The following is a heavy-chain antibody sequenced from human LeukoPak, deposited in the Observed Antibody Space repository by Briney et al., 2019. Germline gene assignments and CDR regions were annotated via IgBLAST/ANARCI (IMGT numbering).Heavy chain of an antibody. CDR3: ATHTGSYSGGWGY. Sequence: GESLKISCKGSGYSFYAYWIGWVRQVPGQGLEWIGIVYPGDSDIRYSPSFEGHVTISADKSISTAYLQWRSLKASDTAIYYCATHTGSYSGGWGYWGQGTLVTVSS. CDR2: VYPGDSDI. V-gene: IGHV5-51*01. J-gene: IGHJ4*02. D-gene: IGHD1-26*01. CDR1: GYSFYAYW.